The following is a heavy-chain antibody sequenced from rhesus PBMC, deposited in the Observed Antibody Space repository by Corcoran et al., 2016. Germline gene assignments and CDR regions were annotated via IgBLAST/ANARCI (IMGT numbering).Heavy chain of an antibody. Sequence: QVQLQESGPGLVKPSETLSLTCDVSGGSIIGYYWHWIRHPPGKGLEWIGYIGVSSGSTYHNPSRKSRVTSATATSKNQSSLKLRSGTAADTAVYYCARKVSSSGGPDYWGQGVLVTVSS. CDR3: ARKVSSSGGPDY. V-gene: IGHV4-165*02. CDR1: GGSIIGYY. CDR2: IGVSSGST. D-gene: IGHD6-37*01. J-gene: IGHJ4*01.